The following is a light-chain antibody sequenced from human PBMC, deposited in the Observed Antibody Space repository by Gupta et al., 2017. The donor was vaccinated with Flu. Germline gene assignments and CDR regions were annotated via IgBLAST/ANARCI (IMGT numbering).Light chain of an antibody. CDR3: RQHYLWWT. CDR1: QTLLYSYKNKNY. Sequence: DILMTQAPDSLAVSLGERATINCKSSQTLLYSYKNKNYLGWYRQKPGQPPELLIYWASNRQSGVPERFSGRGSGKDFTLTSTHRQAEDVAVYYVRQHYLWWTFGQGTKVAIK. J-gene: IGKJ1*01. CDR2: WAS. V-gene: IGKV4-1*01.